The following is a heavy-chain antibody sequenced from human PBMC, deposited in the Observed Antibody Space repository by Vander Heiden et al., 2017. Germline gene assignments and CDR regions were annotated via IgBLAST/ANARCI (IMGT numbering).Heavy chain of an antibody. V-gene: IGHV3-23*01. Sequence: EVQLLESGGGLVQPGGSLRLSCAASGFTFSGYAMTWVRQAPGKGLEWVSGISASGSSTYYADSVKGRFTISRDNSKNALYLQMNSLRAEDTAVYYCAKDRWRREVVSSNPLDAWGQGTSVTVSS. J-gene: IGHJ6*02. CDR2: ISASGSST. CDR3: AKDRWRREVVSSNPLDA. D-gene: IGHD3-22*01. CDR1: GFTFSGYA.